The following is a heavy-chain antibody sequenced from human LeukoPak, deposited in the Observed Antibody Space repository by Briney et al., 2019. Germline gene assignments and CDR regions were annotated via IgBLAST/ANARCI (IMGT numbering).Heavy chain of an antibody. D-gene: IGHD3-3*01. CDR2: IYSGGNT. J-gene: IGHJ4*02. V-gene: IGHV3-53*01. CDR3: ARGGGITIFGVIIN. Sequence: GGSLRLSCAAYGFTFSSFAMSWVRQAPGKGLEWVSVIYSGGNTYYADSVKGRFTISRDNSKNTLYLQMNSLRAEDTAVYYCARGGGITIFGVIINWGQGTLVTVSS. CDR1: GFTFSSFA.